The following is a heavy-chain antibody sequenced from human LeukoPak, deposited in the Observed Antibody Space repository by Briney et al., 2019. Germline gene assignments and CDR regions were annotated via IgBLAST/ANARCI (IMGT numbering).Heavy chain of an antibody. Sequence: SETLSLTCTVSGGSISSYYWSWIRQPPGKGLEWIGYIYYSGSTNYNPSLKSRVTISVDTSKNQFSLKLSSVTAADTAVYYCARDGGEDRYYYYGMDVWSQGTTVTVSS. CDR2: IYYSGST. V-gene: IGHV4-59*01. CDR3: ARDGGEDRYYYYGMDV. J-gene: IGHJ6*02. D-gene: IGHD3-10*01. CDR1: GGSISSYY.